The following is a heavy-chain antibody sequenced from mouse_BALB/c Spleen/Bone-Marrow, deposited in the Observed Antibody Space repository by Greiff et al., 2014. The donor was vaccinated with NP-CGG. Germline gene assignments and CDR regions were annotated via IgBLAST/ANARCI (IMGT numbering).Heavy chain of an antibody. J-gene: IGHJ2*01. CDR3: ARDIYGRDY. V-gene: IGHV7-3*02. Sequence: DVMLVESGGGLVQPGGSLRLSCATSGFTFTDYYMSWVRQPPGKALEWLGFIRNKANGYTTEYSASVKGRFTISRDNFQSILYLQMNTLRAEDSATYYCARDIYGRDYWGQGTTLTVSS. CDR2: IRNKANGYTT. D-gene: IGHD1-1*01. CDR1: GFTFTDYY.